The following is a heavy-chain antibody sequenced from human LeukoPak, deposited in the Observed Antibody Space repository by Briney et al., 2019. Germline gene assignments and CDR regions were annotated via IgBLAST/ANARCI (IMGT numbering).Heavy chain of an antibody. Sequence: SETLSLTCTVSGGSISSSSYYWGWIRQPPGKGLEWIGYIYYSGSTNYNPSLKSRVTISVDTSKNQFSLKLSSVTAADTAVYYCARATVPAAYYYYYYYMDVWGKGTTVTVSS. CDR1: GGSISSSSYY. J-gene: IGHJ6*03. V-gene: IGHV4-61*05. CDR3: ARATVPAAYYYYYYYMDV. CDR2: IYYSGST. D-gene: IGHD2-2*01.